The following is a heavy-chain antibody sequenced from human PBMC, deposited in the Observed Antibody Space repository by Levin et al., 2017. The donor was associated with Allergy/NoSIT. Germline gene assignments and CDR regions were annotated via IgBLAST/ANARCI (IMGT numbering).Heavy chain of an antibody. J-gene: IGHJ4*02. CDR1: GFTVSNNY. D-gene: IGHD2-15*01. V-gene: IGHV3-66*01. CDR2: IYSGGST. Sequence: GGSLRLSCAASGFTVSNNYMKWVRQAPGKGLEWVSLIYSGGSTYYADSVRGRFTISRDNSKNTLYLQMNSLRVQDTAVYYCARNGCGGGSCGYWGQGTLVTVSS. CDR3: ARNGCGGGSCGY.